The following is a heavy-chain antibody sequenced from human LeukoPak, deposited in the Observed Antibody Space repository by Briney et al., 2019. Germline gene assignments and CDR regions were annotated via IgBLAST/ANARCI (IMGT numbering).Heavy chain of an antibody. J-gene: IGHJ4*02. CDR2: IYFGGTT. V-gene: IGHV3-53*01. D-gene: IGHD2-8*01. Sequence: PAGSLRLSCAASGFTVSSNYMTWVRQAPGQGLEWVSVIYFGGTTYYADSVKGRFTISRDNSKNTVYLQMNSLRVEDTAVYYCARGDGFYVYWGQGTLVTVSS. CDR1: GFTVSSNY. CDR3: ARGDGFYVY.